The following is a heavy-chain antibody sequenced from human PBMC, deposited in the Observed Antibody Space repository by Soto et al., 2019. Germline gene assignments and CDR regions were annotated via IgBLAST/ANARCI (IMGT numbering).Heavy chain of an antibody. D-gene: IGHD4-17*01. J-gene: IGHJ3*02. Sequence: SETLSLTCAVYGGSFSDYYWSWIRQPPGKGLEWIGYIYYSGSTYYNPSLKSRVTISVDTSKNQFSLKLSSVTAADTAVYYCARDGTTVVTNAFDIWGQGTMVTVSS. CDR3: ARDGTTVVTNAFDI. CDR2: IYYSGST. CDR1: GGSFSDYY. V-gene: IGHV4-30-4*01.